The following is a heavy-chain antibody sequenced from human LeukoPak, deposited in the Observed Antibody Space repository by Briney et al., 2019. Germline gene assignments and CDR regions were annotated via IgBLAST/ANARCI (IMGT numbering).Heavy chain of an antibody. V-gene: IGHV3-66*01. Sequence: GGSLRLSCAASGFTVSGNYRSWVRQAPGKGLEWVSVIYSGGSTYYADSVKGRFTISRDNSKNTLYLQMNSLRAEDTAVYYCAREYSSSWYPEGYYSYYGMDVWGQGTTVTVSS. CDR1: GFTVSGNY. CDR3: AREYSSSWYPEGYYSYYGMDV. D-gene: IGHD6-13*01. CDR2: IYSGGST. J-gene: IGHJ6*02.